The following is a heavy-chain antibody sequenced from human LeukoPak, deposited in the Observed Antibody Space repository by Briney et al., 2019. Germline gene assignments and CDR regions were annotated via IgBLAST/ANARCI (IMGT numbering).Heavy chain of an antibody. CDR1: GFRFTDYS. V-gene: IGHV3-23*01. Sequence: GGSLRLSCAASGFRFTDYSMSWVRQAPGKGLEWVAGLGRSGEYKYYADYVKGRFTISRDNSEDTVSLQMNSLRAEDSAIYFCVKDRPCETCMPMDAWGQGTTVTVSS. CDR2: LGRSGEYK. D-gene: IGHD2-2*01. J-gene: IGHJ6*02. CDR3: VKDRPCETCMPMDA.